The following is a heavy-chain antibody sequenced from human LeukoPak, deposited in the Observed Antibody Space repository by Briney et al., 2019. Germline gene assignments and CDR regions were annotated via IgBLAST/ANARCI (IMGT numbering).Heavy chain of an antibody. CDR2: ISGSGGSP. D-gene: IGHD4-17*01. V-gene: IGHV3-23*01. CDR3: AKGGLGGRYYFDY. Sequence: PGGSLRLSCAASGFNFGTYAMNWVRQAPGKGLEWVSAISGSGGSPYYADSVKGRFIISRDNSKNTLYLQMNSLRAEDTAVYYCAKGGLGGRYYFDYWGQGTLVTVSS. J-gene: IGHJ4*02. CDR1: GFNFGTYA.